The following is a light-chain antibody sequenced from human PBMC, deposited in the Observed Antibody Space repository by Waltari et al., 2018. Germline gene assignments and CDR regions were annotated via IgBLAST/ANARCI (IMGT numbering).Light chain of an antibody. J-gene: IGKJ5*01. CDR1: QSVGSAY. Sequence: EIVLTQSPGTLSLSPGERATLSCRASQSVGSAYLAWYQHKPGQAPRLLIYGASARATGIPDRFSGSGSGTDVALTISSLEPEDVAVYDCKQYGIALTGAFGRGTRLEIK. V-gene: IGKV3-20*01. CDR3: KQYGIALTGA. CDR2: GAS.